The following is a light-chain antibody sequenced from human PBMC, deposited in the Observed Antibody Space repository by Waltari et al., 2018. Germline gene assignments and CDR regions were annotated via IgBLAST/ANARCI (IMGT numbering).Light chain of an antibody. CDR2: AAS. CDR3: QQYSTYPPWT. V-gene: IGKV1-8*01. Sequence: AIRMTQSPSSFSASPGARVTITCRASQDIFNYLAWYQQKPGIAPKLLISAASTLHSGVPSRFSGSGSGTDFTLTISSLQSEDFATYYCQQYSTYPPWTFGQGTKVEI. J-gene: IGKJ1*01. CDR1: QDIFNY.